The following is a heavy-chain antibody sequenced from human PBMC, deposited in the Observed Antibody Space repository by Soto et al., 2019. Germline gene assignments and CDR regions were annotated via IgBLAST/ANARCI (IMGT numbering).Heavy chain of an antibody. J-gene: IGHJ5*02. CDR3: AKEVLAAGQGWFDP. V-gene: IGHV3-30*18. Sequence: QVQLVESGGGVVQPGRSLRLSCEASGFTFSTYGMHWVRQAPGKGLEWVAIISYDENTKYYADSLKGRFTISRDNSKNTLYLDIKHVTPEDTAVYYCAKEVLAAGQGWFDPWGQGTLVTVSS. CDR1: GFTFSTYG. CDR2: ISYDENTK. D-gene: IGHD6-25*01.